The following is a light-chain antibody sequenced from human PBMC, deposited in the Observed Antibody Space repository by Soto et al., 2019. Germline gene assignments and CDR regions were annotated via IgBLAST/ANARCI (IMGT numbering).Light chain of an antibody. Sequence: EIVLTQSPATLSLSPGERATLSCRASRSVSSYLAWYQQKPGQAPRLLICDVSNRATGIPARFSGSGSGTDFTLTISSLEPEDFAVYYCQQRSNWPPALAFGGGTKVEIK. J-gene: IGKJ4*01. CDR2: DVS. CDR1: RSVSSY. CDR3: QQRSNWPPALA. V-gene: IGKV3-11*01.